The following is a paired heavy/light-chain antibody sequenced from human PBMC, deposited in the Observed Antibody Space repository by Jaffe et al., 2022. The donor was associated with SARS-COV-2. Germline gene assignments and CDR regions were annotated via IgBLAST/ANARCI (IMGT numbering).Light chain of an antibody. CDR1: NIGTKN. CDR2: FDS. CDR3: QLWDISSDHPV. J-gene: IGLJ3*02. Sequence: SYVLTQPPSVSVAPGKTATITCGGKNIGTKNVHWYQQKPGQAPVLVIYFDSDRPSGIPERFSGSNSGNTATLSISRVEVGDEADYHCQLWDISSDHPVFGGGTKLTVL. V-gene: IGLV3-21*04.
Heavy chain of an antibody. V-gene: IGHV3-43D*03. CDR3: AKEAHLYCSSASCSEGFDY. CDR2: ISWDGGST. Sequence: EVQLVESGGVVVQPGGSLRLSCAASGFTFDDYGMHWVRQTPGKGLEWVSLISWDGGSTSYADSVKGRFTISRDNPKNSLYLQMNSLTGEDTALYFCAKEAHLYCSSASCSEGFDYWGQGTLVTVSS. J-gene: IGHJ4*02. CDR1: GFTFDDYG. D-gene: IGHD2-2*01.